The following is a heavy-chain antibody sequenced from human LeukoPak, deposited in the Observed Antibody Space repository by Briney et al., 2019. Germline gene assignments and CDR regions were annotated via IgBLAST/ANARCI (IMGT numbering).Heavy chain of an antibody. J-gene: IGHJ4*02. CDR2: ISYDERNK. D-gene: IGHD5-24*01. V-gene: IGHV3-30*02. CDR3: AKEDRGPLEMTTTRGLDY. CDR1: GFIFSNYG. Sequence: GGSLRLSCVASGFIFSNYGMHWVRQAPGKGLEWVAFISYDERNKYYADSMKGRFTISRDNSKNTLYLQMNSLRGEDTAVYYCAKEDRGPLEMTTTRGLDYWGQGTLVTVSS.